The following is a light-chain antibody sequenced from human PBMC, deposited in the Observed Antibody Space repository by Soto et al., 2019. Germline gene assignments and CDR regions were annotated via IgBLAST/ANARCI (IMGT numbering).Light chain of an antibody. Sequence: EIVMTQSPATLSVSPGERATLSCRASQSVSSNLAWYQQKPSQAPRLLIYGASTRATGIPARFSGSGSGTEFTLTISSLQSEDLAVYYCQQYNNWPPLTFGGGTKVEIK. CDR3: QQYNNWPPLT. J-gene: IGKJ4*01. CDR1: QSVSSN. V-gene: IGKV3-15*01. CDR2: GAS.